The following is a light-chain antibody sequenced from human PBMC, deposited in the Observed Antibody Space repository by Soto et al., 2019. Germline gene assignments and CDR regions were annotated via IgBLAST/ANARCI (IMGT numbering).Light chain of an antibody. CDR2: DVS. J-gene: IGLJ2*01. CDR3: SSYTSSSTLA. CDR1: SSDVGGYNY. V-gene: IGLV2-14*01. Sequence: QSALTQPASVSGSPGQSITISCTGTSSDVGGYNYVSWYQQHPGKAPKLMIYDVSNRPSGVSNRFSGSKSGNTASLTISGLQAEDGADYYCSSYTSSSTLAFGGGTKLTAL.